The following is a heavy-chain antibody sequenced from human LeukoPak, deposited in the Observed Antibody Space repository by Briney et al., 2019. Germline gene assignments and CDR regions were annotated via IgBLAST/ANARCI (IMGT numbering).Heavy chain of an antibody. J-gene: IGHJ4*02. Sequence: KTSETLSLTCAGYGGSFSSNYWSWIRQPPGKELEWIGEVNYSGSTKCNPSLKSRVTMSIDTSKNQFSLKLSSVTAADTAMYYCARHSATTRPFRDWGQGTLVTVSS. D-gene: IGHD6-6*01. CDR3: ARHSATTRPFRD. CDR1: GGSFSSNY. V-gene: IGHV4-34*01. CDR2: VNYSGST.